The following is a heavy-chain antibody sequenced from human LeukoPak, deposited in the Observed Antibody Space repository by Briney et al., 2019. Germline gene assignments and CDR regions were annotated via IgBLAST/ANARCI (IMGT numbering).Heavy chain of an antibody. CDR2: INPSGGST. V-gene: IGHV1-46*01. J-gene: IGHJ4*02. CDR3: VRGPYGSHLDY. CDR1: GYSFTSYY. Sequence: ASVKVSCKASGYSFTSYYMHWVRQAPGQGIKWMGIINPSGGSTTYAQKFQGRVTMTRDTSTTTVYMEVSSLRSDDTAVYYCVRGPYGSHLDYWGQGTLVTVSS. D-gene: IGHD6-19*01.